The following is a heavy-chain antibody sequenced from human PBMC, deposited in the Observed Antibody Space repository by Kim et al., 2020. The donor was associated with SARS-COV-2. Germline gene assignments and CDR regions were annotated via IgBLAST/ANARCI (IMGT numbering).Heavy chain of an antibody. CDR2: ST. CDR3: AKSPGYSSPS. D-gene: IGHD6-13*01. Sequence: STYYADSVQGRFTISRDNSKNTLYLQMNSLRAEDTAVYYCAKSPGYSSPSGGQGTLVTVSS. J-gene: IGHJ4*02. V-gene: IGHV3-23*01.